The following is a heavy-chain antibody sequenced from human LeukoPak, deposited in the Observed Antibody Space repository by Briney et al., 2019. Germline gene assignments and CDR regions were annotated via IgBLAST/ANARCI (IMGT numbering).Heavy chain of an antibody. CDR3: AKSNGYGLIDI. CDR1: NGPINTYQ. Sequence: AETLSLTCTVSNGPINTYQWSWIRQPPGKGLEWIGNIFYSGSTYYGPSLKSRLTISLDTFRNQFSLMLNSVTAADTAVYYCAKSNGYGLIDIWGQGTMVTVSS. D-gene: IGHD3-10*01. V-gene: IGHV4-59*12. J-gene: IGHJ3*02. CDR2: IFYSGST.